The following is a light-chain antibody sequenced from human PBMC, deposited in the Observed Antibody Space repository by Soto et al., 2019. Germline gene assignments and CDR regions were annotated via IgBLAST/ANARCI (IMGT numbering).Light chain of an antibody. CDR1: QSVTTRY. V-gene: IGKV3D-20*02. J-gene: IGKJ1*01. CDR3: QQRSNWPPWT. CDR2: GAS. Sequence: EIVLTQSPGTLSLSPGERVTLSCRASQSVTTRYVAWYQQKPGQAPRLLIHGASSRATGIPDRFSGSGSGTDFTLTISRLEPEDFAVYYCQQRSNWPPWTFGQGTKV.